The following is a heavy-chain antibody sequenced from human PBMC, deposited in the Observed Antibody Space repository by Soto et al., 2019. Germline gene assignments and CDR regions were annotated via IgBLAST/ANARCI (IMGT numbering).Heavy chain of an antibody. CDR1: GGSISSYY. J-gene: IGHJ4*02. CDR2: IYYSGST. CDR3: ARLDSGWAEDYLDY. Sequence: SETLSLTCTVSGGSISSYYWSWIRQPPGKGLEWIGYIYYSGSTNYNPSLKSRVTISVDTSKNQFSLKLSSVTAADTAVYYCARLDSGWAEDYLDYGGQGTLVTVSS. D-gene: IGHD5-12*01. V-gene: IGHV4-59*01.